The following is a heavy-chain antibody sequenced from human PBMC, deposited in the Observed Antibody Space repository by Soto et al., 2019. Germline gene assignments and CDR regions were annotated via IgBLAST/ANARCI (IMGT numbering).Heavy chain of an antibody. D-gene: IGHD2-15*01. J-gene: IGHJ4*02. CDR1: AGSISSGNYY. CDR2: ISYSGST. V-gene: IGHV4-30-4*01. CDR3: ATMGTPATGLYFFDY. Sequence: SETLSLTCTVSAGSISSGNYYWSWIRQPPGKGLEWIGFISYSGSTYYSTSLKSRVTISVDTSKGQFSLNLSFVTAADTAVYYCATMGTPATGLYFFDYWGQGSLVTVSS.